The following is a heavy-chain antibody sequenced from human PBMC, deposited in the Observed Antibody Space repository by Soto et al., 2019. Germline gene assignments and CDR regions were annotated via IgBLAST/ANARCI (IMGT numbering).Heavy chain of an antibody. J-gene: IGHJ4*02. CDR3: AKGAPTGTFFDY. V-gene: IGHV3-15*01. CDR2: IRTKTDDEAT. D-gene: IGHD3-10*01. Sequence: EVQLVESGGGLVKPGESLRLSCTASGFTFSYAWMSWVRQAPGKGLEWVARIRTKTDDEATDYAAPVKGRFSVSRDDSRTTVHLQMSSLKTEHTAVYYCAKGAPTGTFFDYWGQGILVTVSS. CDR1: GFTFSYAW.